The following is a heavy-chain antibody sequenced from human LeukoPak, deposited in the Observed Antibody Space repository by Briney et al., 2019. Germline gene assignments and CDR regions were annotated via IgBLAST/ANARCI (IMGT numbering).Heavy chain of an antibody. Sequence: ASVKVSCKASGYTFTSYDINWVRQATGQGLEWMGWMNPNSGNTGYAQKFQGRVTIARNTSISTAYMEMSSLRSEDTAVYYCARKILGMETDAFDIWGHGTMVTVSS. CDR2: MNPNSGNT. CDR3: ARKILGMETDAFDI. V-gene: IGHV1-8*03. CDR1: GYTFTSYD. J-gene: IGHJ3*02. D-gene: IGHD1-1*01.